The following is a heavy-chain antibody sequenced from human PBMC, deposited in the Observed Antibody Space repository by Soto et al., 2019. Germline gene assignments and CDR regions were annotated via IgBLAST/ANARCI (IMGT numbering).Heavy chain of an antibody. CDR2: ITGSNK. V-gene: IGHV3-23*01. CDR3: AKDVQQWFTTGTDY. CDR1: GLVFCAFA. J-gene: IGHJ4*02. D-gene: IGHD1-1*01. Sequence: GGSLRLSCAGSGLVFCAFAMSWVRQSPGKGLEWVSSITGSNKYYADSVKGRFTISRDNSKNTLYLQMNSLRAEDTAMYYCAKDVQQWFTTGTDYWGQGTLVTVSS.